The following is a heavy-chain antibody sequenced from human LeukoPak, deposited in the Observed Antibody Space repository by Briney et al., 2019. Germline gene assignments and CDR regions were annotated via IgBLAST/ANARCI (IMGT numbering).Heavy chain of an antibody. CDR1: GYTFTGYH. D-gene: IGHD6-19*01. V-gene: IGHV1-2*02. J-gene: IGHJ3*02. Sequence: ASLKVSSKASGYTFTGYHIPWVRQAPGQGLEWMGWINPNSGGTNYAQKFQGRVTMTRDTSISTAYTELSRPRSDDTAVYYRAREVAVGNAFDIWGQGTMVTVSS. CDR2: INPNSGGT. CDR3: AREVAVGNAFDI.